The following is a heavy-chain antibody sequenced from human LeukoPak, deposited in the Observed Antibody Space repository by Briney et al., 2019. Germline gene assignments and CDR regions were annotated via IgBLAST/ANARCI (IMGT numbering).Heavy chain of an antibody. CDR2: ISYDRSNK. J-gene: IGHJ4*02. Sequence: PGRSLRHSCAASGFTFTNYVMHGVRQAPCKGLEWVAVISYDRSNKYYAASVEGQFTISRDNSKNTVYLQMNSLRPEDTAVYYCARELTSTYYFDYWGQGTLVTVSS. CDR3: ARELTSTYYFDY. CDR1: GFTFTNYV. V-gene: IGHV3-30*04.